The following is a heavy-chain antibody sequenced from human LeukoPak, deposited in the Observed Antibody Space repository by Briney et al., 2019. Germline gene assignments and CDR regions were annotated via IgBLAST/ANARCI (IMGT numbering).Heavy chain of an antibody. CDR1: GFTFSSYW. Sequence: GGSLRLSCAASGFTFSSYWMSWVRQAPGKGVEWVANIKQDGSEKYYVDSVKGRFTIARDNAKNSLYLQINSLRPEDTAVYYCARKGGATTYGYYYYYMDVWGKGTTVTISS. CDR2: IKQDGSEK. CDR3: ARKGGATTYGYYYYYMDV. D-gene: IGHD1-26*01. J-gene: IGHJ6*03. V-gene: IGHV3-7*01.